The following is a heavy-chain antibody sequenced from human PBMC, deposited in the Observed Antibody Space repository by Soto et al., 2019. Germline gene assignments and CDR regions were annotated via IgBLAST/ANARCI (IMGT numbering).Heavy chain of an antibody. Sequence: ASVKVSCKASGGTFSSYAISWVRQAPGQGLEWMGGIIPIFGTANYAQKFQGRVTITADESTSTAYMELSSLRSEDTAVYYCARGAFFFADIAVAETIDPFDYWGQGTLVTVS. CDR3: ARGAFFFADIAVAETIDPFDY. CDR2: IIPIFGTA. J-gene: IGHJ4*02. CDR1: GGTFSSYA. V-gene: IGHV1-69*13. D-gene: IGHD6-19*01.